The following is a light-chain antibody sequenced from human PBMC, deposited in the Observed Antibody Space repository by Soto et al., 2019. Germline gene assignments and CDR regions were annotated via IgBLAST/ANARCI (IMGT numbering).Light chain of an antibody. J-gene: IGLJ2*01. CDR1: SSNIGAGYD. Sequence: QSVLTQPPSVSGAPGQRVTISCTGSSSNIGAGYDVHWYQQLPGTAPKLLIYGNSNRTSGVPDRFSGSKSGTSASLAITGIQAEDEADYYCQSYDSSLSGSIFGGGTKLTFL. CDR3: QSYDSSLSGSI. V-gene: IGLV1-40*01. CDR2: GNS.